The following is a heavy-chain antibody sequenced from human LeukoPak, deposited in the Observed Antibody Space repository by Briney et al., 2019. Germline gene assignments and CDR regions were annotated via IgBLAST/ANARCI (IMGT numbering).Heavy chain of an antibody. CDR1: GFTFSSYG. J-gene: IGHJ1*01. CDR3: AKEIYGDPTGGRFQH. Sequence: SGGSLRLSCAASGFTFSSYGMHWVRQAPGKGLEWVAFIRYDGSNKYYADSVKGRFTISRDNSKNTLYLQMKSLRAEDTAVYYCAKEIYGDPTGGRFQHWGQGTLVTVSS. CDR2: IRYDGSNK. D-gene: IGHD4/OR15-4a*01. V-gene: IGHV3-30*02.